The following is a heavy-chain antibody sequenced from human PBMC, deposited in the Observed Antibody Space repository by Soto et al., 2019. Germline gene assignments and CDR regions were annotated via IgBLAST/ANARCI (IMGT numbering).Heavy chain of an antibody. V-gene: IGHV3-23*01. CDR2: ISGSGGST. CDR3: AKDRWSSSRRLRENWFDP. D-gene: IGHD6-6*01. CDR1: GFTFSSYA. Sequence: GGSLRLSCAASGFTFSSYAMSWVRQAPGKGLEWVSAISGSGGSTYYADSVKGRFTISRDNSKNTLYLQMNSLRAEDTAVYYCAKDRWSSSRRLRENWFDPWGQGTLVTVSS. J-gene: IGHJ5*02.